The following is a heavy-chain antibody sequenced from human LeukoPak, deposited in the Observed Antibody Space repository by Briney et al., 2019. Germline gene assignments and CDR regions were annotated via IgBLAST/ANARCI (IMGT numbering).Heavy chain of an antibody. D-gene: IGHD1-14*01. CDR3: VAGNGRDS. V-gene: IGHV3-11*06. CDR1: GFTFRHHY. CDR2: ISSSSSGYT. J-gene: IGHJ5*01. Sequence: PGGSLRLPYAASGFTFRHHYMRWLRQAPGKGLEWVSYISSSSSGYTKYADSVKGRFTISRDNAKNSLYLQMNSLRAEDMAVYYCVAGNGRDSWGQGTLVTVSS.